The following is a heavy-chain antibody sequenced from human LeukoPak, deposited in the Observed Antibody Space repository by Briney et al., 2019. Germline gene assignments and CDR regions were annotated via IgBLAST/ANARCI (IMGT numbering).Heavy chain of an antibody. V-gene: IGHV3-23*01. CDR1: GFTFSSHA. CDR2: ISGSAGNT. CDR3: ARSDRIVGATATFDY. Sequence: GGSLRLSCAASGFTFSSHAMSWVRQAPGKGLQWVSGISGSAGNTYYADSVKGRFTISRDNSKNTLYLQMNSLRAEDTAVYYCARSDRIVGATATFDYWGQGTLVTVSS. J-gene: IGHJ4*02. D-gene: IGHD1-26*01.